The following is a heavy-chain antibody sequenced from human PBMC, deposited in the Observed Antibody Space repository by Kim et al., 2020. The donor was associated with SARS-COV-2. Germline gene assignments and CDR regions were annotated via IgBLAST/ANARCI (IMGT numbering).Heavy chain of an antibody. Sequence: PSFPGQVTISADKSISTAYLQWSSLKASDTAMYYCARRGSGWGYWYFDLWGRGTLVTVSS. CDR3: ARRGSGWGYWYFDL. V-gene: IGHV5-51*01. D-gene: IGHD6-19*01. J-gene: IGHJ2*01.